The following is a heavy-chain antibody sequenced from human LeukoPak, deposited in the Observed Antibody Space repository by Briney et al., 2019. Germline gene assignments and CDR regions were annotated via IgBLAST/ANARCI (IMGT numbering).Heavy chain of an antibody. V-gene: IGHV3-74*01. CDR1: GFTFSNFW. CDR2: IKGDGSVT. CDR3: ARGVEEGTIIQLNH. D-gene: IGHD2-21*01. J-gene: IGHJ5*02. Sequence: GGSLRLSCAASGFTFSNFWMHWVRQAPGKGLVWVSRIKGDGSVTTYADSVKGRFTISRDNAKNTLYLQMNSLSAGGTAVYYCARGVEEGTIIQLNHWGQGTLVTVSS.